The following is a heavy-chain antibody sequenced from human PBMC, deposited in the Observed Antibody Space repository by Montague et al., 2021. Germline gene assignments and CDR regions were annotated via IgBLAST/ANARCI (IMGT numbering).Heavy chain of an antibody. J-gene: IGHJ4*01. CDR1: GGSVNGYD. CDR3: GRDYWGSIDY. CDR2: MRSSGRP. Sequence: SETLSLTCSVSGGSVNGYDWSWIRQPPGKGLEWIGYMRSSGRPNYNPSFKSRLAISIDRSRNQFSLELSFVTAADTAIYFCGRDYWGSIDYWGHGILVTVSS. V-gene: IGHV4-59*02. D-gene: IGHD7-27*01.